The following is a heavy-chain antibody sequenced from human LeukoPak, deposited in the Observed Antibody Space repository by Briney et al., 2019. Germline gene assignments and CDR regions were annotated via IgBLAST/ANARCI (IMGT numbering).Heavy chain of an antibody. Sequence: SETLSLTCTVSGGAISSSNYYWGWIRQPPGKGLEWIGSISYSGNTYYSPSLQSRVTISVDTSKNQFSLRLSSVTAADTAMYYCARHARSGEIRLTLDYWGQGTLVTVSS. CDR2: ISYSGNT. V-gene: IGHV4-39*01. D-gene: IGHD2-21*01. CDR1: GGAISSSNYY. CDR3: ARHARSGEIRLTLDY. J-gene: IGHJ4*02.